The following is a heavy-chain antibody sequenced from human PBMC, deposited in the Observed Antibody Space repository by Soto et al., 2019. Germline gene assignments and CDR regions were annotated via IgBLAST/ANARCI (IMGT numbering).Heavy chain of an antibody. V-gene: IGHV6-1*01. D-gene: IGHD1-1*01. CDR1: GDSVSSNSAA. CDR2: AYYRSQWYY. Sequence: PSQTLSLTCAISGDSVSSNSAAWNWIRQSPSRGLEWLGRAYYRSQWYYDSAVSVRSRITVIPDTSKNQFSLQLSSVTAADTAVYYCARVPTRGTTASVYMDVWGKGTTVTVSS. J-gene: IGHJ6*03. CDR3: ARVPTRGTTASVYMDV.